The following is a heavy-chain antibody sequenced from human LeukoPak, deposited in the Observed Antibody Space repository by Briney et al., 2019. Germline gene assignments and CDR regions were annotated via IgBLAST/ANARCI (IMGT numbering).Heavy chain of an antibody. Sequence: PGGSLRLSCAASEFTFSSYGMHWVRQAPGKGLEWVAVISYDGSNKYYADSVKGRFTISRDNAKNSLYLQMNSLRAEDTALYYCARDRYDSSGAYDGWGQGTMVTVSS. CDR1: EFTFSSYG. J-gene: IGHJ3*01. D-gene: IGHD3-22*01. V-gene: IGHV3-30*03. CDR2: ISYDGSNK. CDR3: ARDRYDSSGAYDG.